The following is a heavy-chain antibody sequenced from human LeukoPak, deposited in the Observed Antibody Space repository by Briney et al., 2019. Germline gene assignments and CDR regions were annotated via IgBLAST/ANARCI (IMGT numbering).Heavy chain of an antibody. V-gene: IGHV3-74*01. Sequence: PGGSLRLPCAASGFTFSSYWVHWVRQAPGKGLVWVSRINGDETITNHADSVKGRFTISRDNAKNTLYLQMNTLRAEDTAVYYCARARNNYDSSGYSALDYWGQGTLVTVPS. CDR2: INGDETIT. D-gene: IGHD3-22*01. CDR1: GFTFSSYW. J-gene: IGHJ4*02. CDR3: ARARNNYDSSGYSALDY.